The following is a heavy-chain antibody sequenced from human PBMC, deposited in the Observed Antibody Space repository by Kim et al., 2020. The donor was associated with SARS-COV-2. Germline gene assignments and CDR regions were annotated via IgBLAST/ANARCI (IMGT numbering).Heavy chain of an antibody. V-gene: IGHV3-11*01. CDR2: ISSSGNTM. Sequence: GSLRLSCAASEFTFSDYYMSWIRQAPGKGLEWLSYISSSGNTMYYADSVKGRFTISRDNAKNSLYLQMDILKAEDTAVYYCARDRIAVSGYVDYWGRGTLVTVSS. J-gene: IGHJ4*02. D-gene: IGHD6-19*01. CDR3: ARDRIAVSGYVDY. CDR1: EFTFSDYY.